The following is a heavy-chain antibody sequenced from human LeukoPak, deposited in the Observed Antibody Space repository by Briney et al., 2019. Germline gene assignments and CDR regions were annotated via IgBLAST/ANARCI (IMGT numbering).Heavy chain of an antibody. V-gene: IGHV1-69*04. CDR1: GYTFTSYD. D-gene: IGHD5-18*01. Sequence: ASVKVSCKASGYTFTSYDINWVRQAPGQGLEWMGRIIPILGIANYAQKFQGRVTITADKSTSTAYMELSSLRSEDTAVYYCARGIAVDTAPLDYWGQGTLVTVSS. CDR2: IIPILGIA. CDR3: ARGIAVDTAPLDY. J-gene: IGHJ4*02.